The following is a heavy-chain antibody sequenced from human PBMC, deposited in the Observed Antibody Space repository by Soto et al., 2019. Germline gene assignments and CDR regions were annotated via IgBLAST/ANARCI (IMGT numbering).Heavy chain of an antibody. Sequence: QVQLVESGGGVVQPGRSLRPACAASGVIFSNYVMYWLRQAPGKGLAWVAFMSSDGTTKYYADSVKGQFTISRDNSKHTLYLQMNNPRPEDTGVYGFSREVLWSRYFDYWGQGTLVIVSS. CDR3: SREVLWSRYFDY. V-gene: IGHV3-30-3*01. CDR2: MSSDGTTK. J-gene: IGHJ4*02. D-gene: IGHD2-21*01. CDR1: GVIFSNYV.